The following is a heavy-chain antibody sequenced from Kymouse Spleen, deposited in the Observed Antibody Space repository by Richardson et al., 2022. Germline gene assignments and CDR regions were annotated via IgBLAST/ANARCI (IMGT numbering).Heavy chain of an antibody. Sequence: QVQLQQWGAGLLKPSETLSLTCAVYGGSFSGYYWSWIRQPPGKGLEWIGEINHSGSTNYNPSLKSRVTISVDTSKNQFSLKLSSVTAADTAVYYCARGRGYD*GVWTSGAKGPRSPSPQ. J-gene: IGHJ6*02. CDR2: INHSGST. CDR1: GGSFSGYY. CDR3: ARGRGYD*GVWTS. D-gene: IGHD5-12*01. V-gene: IGHV4-34*01.